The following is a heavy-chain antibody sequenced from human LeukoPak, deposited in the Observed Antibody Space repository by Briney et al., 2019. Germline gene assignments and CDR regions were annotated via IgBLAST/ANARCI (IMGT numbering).Heavy chain of an antibody. J-gene: IGHJ6*03. V-gene: IGHV4-4*07. CDR3: ARLKFYDSTGYSPGYYMDV. D-gene: IGHD3-22*01. Sequence: SETLSLTCTVSGGSIISNYWSWIRQSAGTGLEWIGRIYGSGITDYNPSLKSRVTISLDTSMKQFSLRLTSVTAADTAVYYCARLKFYDSTGYSPGYYMDVWGKGTTVSVFS. CDR1: GGSIISNY. CDR2: IYGSGIT.